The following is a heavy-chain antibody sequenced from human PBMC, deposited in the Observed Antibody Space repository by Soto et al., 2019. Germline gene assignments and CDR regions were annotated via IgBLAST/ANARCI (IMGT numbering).Heavy chain of an antibody. D-gene: IGHD4-4*01. CDR3: ARDRMTTVTAGYYYGMDV. CDR1: GDSVSSNSAA. Sequence: SQTLSLTCAISGDSVSSNSAAWNWIRQSPSRGLEWLGRKYYRSKWYNDYAVSVKSRITINPDTSKNQFSLQLNSVTPEDTAVYYCARDRMTTVTAGYYYGMDVWGQGTTVTVSS. V-gene: IGHV6-1*01. CDR2: KYYRSKWYN. J-gene: IGHJ6*02.